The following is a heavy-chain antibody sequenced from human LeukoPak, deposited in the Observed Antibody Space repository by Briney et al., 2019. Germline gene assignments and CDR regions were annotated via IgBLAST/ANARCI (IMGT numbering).Heavy chain of an antibody. CDR3: AREFGHCYGDNCFYFFDT. Sequence: GASVKVSCKASGYTLTNYNISWGRQAPGQGLEWLGWINTYKGDTLYAQNLQASVTMTADPSTNTAYMELRSLRFDDTAVYYCAREFGHCYGDNCFYFFDTWGQGFRVTVSS. CDR2: INTYKGDT. V-gene: IGHV1-18*01. J-gene: IGHJ4*02. D-gene: IGHD4-23*01. CDR1: GYTLTNYN.